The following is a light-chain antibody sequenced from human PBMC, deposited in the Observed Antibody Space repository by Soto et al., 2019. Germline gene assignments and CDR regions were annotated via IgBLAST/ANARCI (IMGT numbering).Light chain of an antibody. V-gene: IGLV2-11*01. CDR1: SSDVGAYKY. Sequence: QSALTQPRSVSGSPGQSVTISCTGTSSDVGAYKYVSWYQQPPGKAPKLVVYDVSKRPSGVPNRFSGSKSDSTASLTISGLQDEDEADYYCSSYAGSYTVVFGGGTKLTVL. CDR3: SSYAGSYTVV. J-gene: IGLJ3*02. CDR2: DVS.